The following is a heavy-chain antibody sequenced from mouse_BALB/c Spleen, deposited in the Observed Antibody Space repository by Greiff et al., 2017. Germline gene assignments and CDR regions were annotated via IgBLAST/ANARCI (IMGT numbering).Heavy chain of an antibody. D-gene: IGHD2-1*01. Sequence: EVKLVESGPGLVKPSQSLSLTCTVTGYSITSDYAWNWIRQFPGNKLEWMGYISYSGSTSYNPSLKSRISITRDTSKNQFFLQLNSVTTEDTATYYCARQGNPCAYWGQGTLVTVSA. CDR3: ARQGNPCAY. CDR1: GYSITSDYA. CDR2: ISYSGST. V-gene: IGHV3-2*02. J-gene: IGHJ3*01.